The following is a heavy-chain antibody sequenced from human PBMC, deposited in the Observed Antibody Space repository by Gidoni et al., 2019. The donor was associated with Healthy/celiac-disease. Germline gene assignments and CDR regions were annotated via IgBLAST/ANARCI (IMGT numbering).Heavy chain of an antibody. V-gene: IGHV1-8*01. CDR3: AMVAYGGNSGAPGY. CDR2: MNPNSGNT. D-gene: IGHD2-21*02. Sequence: HVQLVQSGAEVKKPGASVQVYCKASGYTFTSYDINWVRQAPGQGLEWMGWMNPNSGNTGYAQKFQGRVTMTRNTSISTAYMELSSLRSEDTAVYYCAMVAYGGNSGAPGYWGQGTLVTVSS. J-gene: IGHJ4*02. CDR1: GYTFTSYD.